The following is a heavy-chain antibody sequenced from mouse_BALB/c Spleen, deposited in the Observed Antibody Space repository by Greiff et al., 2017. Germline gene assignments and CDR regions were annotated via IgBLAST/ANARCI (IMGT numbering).Heavy chain of an antibody. Sequence: QVQLQQSGAELVRPGASVTLSCKASGYTFTDYDMHWVKQTPVHGLEWIGAIDPETGGTAYNQKFKGKATLTADKSSSTAYMELRSLTSEDSAVYYCTRYGNPYYAMDYWGQGTSVTVSS. CDR2: IDPETGGT. CDR3: TRYGNPYYAMDY. CDR1: GYTFTDYD. J-gene: IGHJ4*01. V-gene: IGHV1-15*01. D-gene: IGHD2-1*01.